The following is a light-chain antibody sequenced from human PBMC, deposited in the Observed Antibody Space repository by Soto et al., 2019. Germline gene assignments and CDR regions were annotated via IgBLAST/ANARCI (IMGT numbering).Light chain of an antibody. CDR1: QSVGNN. CDR2: GAS. J-gene: IGKJ1*01. V-gene: IGKV3D-15*01. CDR3: QQYNNWPLWT. Sequence: EVVRTQSPATLPVSPGGRVTLSCRASQSVGNNLAWYQQRPCQPHRLLIYGASTRDTGVPTRFSGSGSGTEFTPTITSLQSEDFAVYYGQQYNNWPLWTFGQGTKVDIK.